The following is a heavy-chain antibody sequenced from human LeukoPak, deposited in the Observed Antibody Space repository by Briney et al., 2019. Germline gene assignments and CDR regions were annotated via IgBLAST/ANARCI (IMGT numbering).Heavy chain of an antibody. CDR1: GGSIISYY. Sequence: PSETLPLTCTVSGGSIISYYWSWIRQPPGKGLEWIADIYSTGSTNYNPSVSSRVTISIDTSKNQLSLKLTSVPAADTAVYYCERGGRNSSGWQDYLWGQGPLVTVSS. D-gene: IGHD6-25*01. J-gene: IGHJ1*01. V-gene: IGHV4-59*01. CDR3: ERGGRNSSGWQDYL. CDR2: IYSTGST.